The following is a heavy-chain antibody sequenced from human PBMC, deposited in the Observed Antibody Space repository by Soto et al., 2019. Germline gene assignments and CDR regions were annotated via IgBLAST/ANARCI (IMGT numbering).Heavy chain of an antibody. V-gene: IGHV1-3*01. CDR2: INAGNGNT. CDR3: ARDRYDYGDYDY. Sequence: ASVKVSCKASGYTFTSYAMHWVRQAPGQRLEWMGWINAGNGNTKYSQKFQGRVTITRDTSTSTAYMELRSLRSEDTAVYYCARDRYDYGDYDYWGQGTLVTVSS. CDR1: GYTFTSYA. J-gene: IGHJ4*02. D-gene: IGHD4-17*01.